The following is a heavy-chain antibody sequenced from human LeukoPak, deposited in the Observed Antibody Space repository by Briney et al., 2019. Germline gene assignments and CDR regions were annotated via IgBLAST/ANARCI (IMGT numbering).Heavy chain of an antibody. D-gene: IGHD6-13*01. J-gene: IGHJ4*02. CDR2: ISGSAAST. CDR1: GFTFNTYA. Sequence: GSLRLSCAASGFTFNTYAMTWVRQAPGKGLEWVSSISGSAASTYYADSVKGRFTISRDSSKNTLYLQMNSLRAEDTAIYYCARSVRIAANVWGQGTLVTVSS. CDR3: ARSVRIAANV. V-gene: IGHV3-23*01.